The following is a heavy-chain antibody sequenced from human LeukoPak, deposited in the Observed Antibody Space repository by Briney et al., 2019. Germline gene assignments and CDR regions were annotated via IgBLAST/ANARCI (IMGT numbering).Heavy chain of an antibody. CDR3: ARVNYFESSYYYWWFDP. Sequence: SETLSLTCAVHVGSFSGYYWSWIRQPPGKGLEWIGQINHGGSTNYNPSLKSRVTISVDTSKNQFSLKLSSVTAADTAVYYCARVNYFESSYYYWWFDPWGQGTLVTVSS. CDR2: INHGGST. CDR1: VGSFSGYY. V-gene: IGHV4-34*01. J-gene: IGHJ5*02. D-gene: IGHD3-22*01.